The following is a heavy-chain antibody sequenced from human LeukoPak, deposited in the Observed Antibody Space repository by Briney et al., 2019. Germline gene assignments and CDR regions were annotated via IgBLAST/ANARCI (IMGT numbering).Heavy chain of an antibody. CDR2: ISAYNGNT. J-gene: IGHJ3*02. CDR1: GYTFTSYG. CDR3: ARSNYYYDSSDI. V-gene: IGHV1-18*01. Sequence: ASVKVSCKASGYTFTSYGISWVRQAPGQGLEWIGWISAYNGNTNYAQKLQGRVTMTTDTSTSTAYMELRSLRSDDTAVYYCARSNYYYDSSDIWGQGTMVTVSS. D-gene: IGHD3-22*01.